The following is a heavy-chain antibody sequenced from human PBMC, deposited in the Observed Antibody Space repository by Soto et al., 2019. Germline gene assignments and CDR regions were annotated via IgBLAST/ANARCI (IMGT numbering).Heavy chain of an antibody. Sequence: SVPTLVNPTETLTLTCTFSGFSLSNARMGVSWIRQPPGKALEWLAHIFSNDEKSYSTSLKSRLTISKDTSKSQVVLTMTNMDPVDTATYYCARMVSYYYDSSGYYYFDYWGQGTLVTVSS. CDR3: ARMVSYYYDSSGYYYFDY. D-gene: IGHD3-22*01. CDR2: IFSNDEK. J-gene: IGHJ4*02. V-gene: IGHV2-26*01. CDR1: GFSLSNARMG.